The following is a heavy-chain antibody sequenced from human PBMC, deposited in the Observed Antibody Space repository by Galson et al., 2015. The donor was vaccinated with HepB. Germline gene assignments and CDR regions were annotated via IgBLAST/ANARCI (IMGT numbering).Heavy chain of an antibody. CDR2: ISSYNRKT. D-gene: IGHD6-19*01. CDR3: ARWGGSDWPPDAFDI. V-gene: IGHV1-18*01. CDR1: GYTFTSYG. J-gene: IGHJ3*02. Sequence: QSGAEVKEPGASVKVSCKASGYTFTSYGITWVRQAPGQELEWMGWISSYNRKTNYARTLQGRVTMTTDTSTTTVYMELRSLRSDDTAVYYCARWGGSDWPPDAFDIWGQGTMVTVSS.